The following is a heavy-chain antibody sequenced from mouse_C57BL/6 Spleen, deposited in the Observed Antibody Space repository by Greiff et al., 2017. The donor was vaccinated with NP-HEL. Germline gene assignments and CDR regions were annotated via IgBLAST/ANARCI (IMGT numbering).Heavy chain of an antibody. Sequence: QVQLQQSGAELVRPGASVTLSCKASGYTFTDYEMHWVKQTPVHGLEWIGAIDPENGGTAYNQKFKGKAILTADKSSSTAYMELRSLTSEDSAVYYCTRRGYGSWYYFDYWGQGTTLTVSS. D-gene: IGHD1-1*01. CDR1: GYTFTDYE. CDR3: TRRGYGSWYYFDY. J-gene: IGHJ2*01. V-gene: IGHV1-15*01. CDR2: IDPENGGT.